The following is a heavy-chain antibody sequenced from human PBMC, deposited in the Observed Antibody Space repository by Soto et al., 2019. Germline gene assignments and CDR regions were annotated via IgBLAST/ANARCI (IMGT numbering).Heavy chain of an antibody. V-gene: IGHV1-69*08. J-gene: IGHJ4*02. CDR2: IIPILDIA. Sequence: QVQLVQSGAEVKKPGSSVKVSCKASGGTFSNYTITWVRQAPGQGLEWMGRIIPILDIANYAKKCQGRVTITAGKSTSTAYMELSSLRSEDTGVYYCARDVGLGPVTVSTHVDYWGQGTLVIVSS. CDR3: ARDVGLGPVTVSTHVDY. D-gene: IGHD4-17*01. CDR1: GGTFSNYT.